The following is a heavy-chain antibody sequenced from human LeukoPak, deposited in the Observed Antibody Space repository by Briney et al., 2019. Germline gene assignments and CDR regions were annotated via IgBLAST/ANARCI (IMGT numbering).Heavy chain of an antibody. Sequence: GGSLRLSCAASGFTVSSNYMSWARQAPGKGLEWVSVIYSGGSTYYADSVKGRFTISRDNSKNTLYLQMNSLRAEDTAVYYCAFSPEDYYYGMDVWGQGTTVTVSS. V-gene: IGHV3-66*01. J-gene: IGHJ6*02. CDR1: GFTVSSNY. CDR3: AFSPEDYYYGMDV. CDR2: IYSGGST.